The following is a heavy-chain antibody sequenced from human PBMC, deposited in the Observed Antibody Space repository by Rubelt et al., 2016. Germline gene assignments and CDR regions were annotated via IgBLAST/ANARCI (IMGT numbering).Heavy chain of an antibody. CDR3: AIYRHFSTLWGSDY. CDR1: GGTFSSNA. D-gene: IGHD3-16*02. CDR2: IIPIFGTA. J-gene: IGHJ4*02. V-gene: IGHV1-69*12. Sequence: QVQLVQSGAEVKKPGSSVKVSCKASGGTFSSNAISWVRQAPGQGLEWMGGIIPIFGTANYAQKFQGRFTITADESTSPAYMELSSLRSEDTAVYYCAIYRHFSTLWGSDYWGQGTLVTVSS.